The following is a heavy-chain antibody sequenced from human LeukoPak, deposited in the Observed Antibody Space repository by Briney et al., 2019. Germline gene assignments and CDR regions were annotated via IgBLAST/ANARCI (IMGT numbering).Heavy chain of an antibody. J-gene: IGHJ3*02. CDR1: GYSISSGFY. CDR3: ARAPLSGTYYTDAFDI. Sequence: PSETLSLTCSVSGYSISSGFYWGWIRQPPGKGLEWIGSIFHSGSTYYKLSLKSRVTISVDKSKNQFSLTLTSVTAADTAVYFCARAPLSGTYYTDAFDIWGQGTMVTVSS. D-gene: IGHD1-26*01. V-gene: IGHV4-38-2*02. CDR2: IFHSGST.